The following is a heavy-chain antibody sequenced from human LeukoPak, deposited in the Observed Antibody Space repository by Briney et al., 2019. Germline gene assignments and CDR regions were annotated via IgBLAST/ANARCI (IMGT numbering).Heavy chain of an antibody. Sequence: PGGSLRLSCAASGFTFSSHWMHWVRQAPGKGLVWVSRISTDGSRINYADSVKGRFTISRDDAKNTLYLQMNSLRAEDTAVYYCARGGRSGIYAYYFDNWGQGTLVTVSS. V-gene: IGHV3-74*01. CDR3: ARGGRSGIYAYYFDN. CDR2: ISTDGSRI. J-gene: IGHJ4*02. D-gene: IGHD1-26*01. CDR1: GFTFSSHW.